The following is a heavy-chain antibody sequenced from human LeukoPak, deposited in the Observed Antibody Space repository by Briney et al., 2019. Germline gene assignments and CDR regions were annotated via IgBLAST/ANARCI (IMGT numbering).Heavy chain of an antibody. V-gene: IGHV3-30*03. CDR3: ARGGAAAGIAFDY. CDR2: ISYDGSNK. CDR1: GFTFSSYG. D-gene: IGHD6-13*01. J-gene: IGHJ4*02. Sequence: PGGSLRLSCAASGFTFSSYGMHWVRQAPGKGLEWVAVISYDGSNKYYADSVKGRFTISRDNSKNTLYLQMNSLRAEDTAVYYCARGGAAAGIAFDYWGQGTLVTVSS.